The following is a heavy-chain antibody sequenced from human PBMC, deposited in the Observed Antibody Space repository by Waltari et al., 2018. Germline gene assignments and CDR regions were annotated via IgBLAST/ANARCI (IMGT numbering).Heavy chain of an antibody. J-gene: IGHJ4*02. CDR1: GGTFQNYP. Sequence: QVHLVQSGTELKKPGSSVRVSCRDSGGTFQNYPVTWVRQPLGQGLEGMGSIIPIYGQSNYAQNFQGRLTIAADDSTDTVYMDLSGLRSEDTATYYCATLNSADRDYWGQGTLVTVSP. CDR3: ATLNSADRDY. CDR2: IIPIYGQS. V-gene: IGHV1-69*13.